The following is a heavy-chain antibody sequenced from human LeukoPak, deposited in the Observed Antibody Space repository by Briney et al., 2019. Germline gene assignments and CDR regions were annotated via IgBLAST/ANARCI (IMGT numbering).Heavy chain of an antibody. Sequence: PGGSLRLSCSASGFTFSISAMHWVRQAPGKGLQYVSVISGNGVTTSYADSVKGGFTISRDNSKNTVYLQMSSLRAEDTAVYYCVADGRDGYNIYFHHWGQGTLVTVSS. D-gene: IGHD5-24*01. V-gene: IGHV3-64D*06. CDR2: ISGNGVTT. J-gene: IGHJ1*01. CDR1: GFTFSISA. CDR3: VADGRDGYNIYFHH.